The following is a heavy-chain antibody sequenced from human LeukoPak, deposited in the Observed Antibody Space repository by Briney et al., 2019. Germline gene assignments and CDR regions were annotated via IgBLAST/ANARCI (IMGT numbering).Heavy chain of an antibody. V-gene: IGHV1-8*01. CDR3: ARHPTALVSYGFDP. CDR2: MNPNSGNT. CDR1: GYTFTSYD. D-gene: IGHD5-18*01. Sequence: ASVKVSCKASGYTFTSYDINWVRQATGQGLEWMGWMNPNSGNTGYAQKFQGRVTMTRNTSISTAHMELSSLRSEDTAVYYCARHPTALVSYGFDPWGQGTLVTVSS. J-gene: IGHJ5*02.